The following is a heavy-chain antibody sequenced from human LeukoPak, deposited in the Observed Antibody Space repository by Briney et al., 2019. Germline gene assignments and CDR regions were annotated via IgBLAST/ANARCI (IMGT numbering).Heavy chain of an antibody. CDR2: IYSDNT. J-gene: IGHJ4*02. Sequence: GGSLRLSCAASGFTVSSNSMSWVRQAPGKGLEWVSFIYSDNTHYSDSVKDRFTISRDNSKNTLYLQMNSLRAEDTAVYYCARRAGAYSHPYDYWGQGTLVTVSS. CDR1: GFTVSSNS. D-gene: IGHD4/OR15-4a*01. V-gene: IGHV3-53*01. CDR3: ARRAGAYSHPYDY.